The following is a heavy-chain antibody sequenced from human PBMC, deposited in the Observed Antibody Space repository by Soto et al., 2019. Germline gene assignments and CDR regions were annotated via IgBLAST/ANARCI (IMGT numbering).Heavy chain of an antibody. Sequence: PSETLSLTCAVSGGSISSSNWWSWVRQPPGKGLEWIGEIYHSGSTNYNPSLKSRVTISVDKSKNQFSLKLSSVTAADTAVYYCASSSTRDYYYDSSGQWFDYWGQGTLVTVSS. V-gene: IGHV4-4*02. CDR3: ASSSTRDYYYDSSGQWFDY. D-gene: IGHD3-22*01. CDR1: GGSISSSNW. CDR2: IYHSGST. J-gene: IGHJ4*02.